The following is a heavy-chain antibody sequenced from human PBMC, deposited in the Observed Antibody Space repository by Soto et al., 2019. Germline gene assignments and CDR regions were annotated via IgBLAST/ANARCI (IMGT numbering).Heavy chain of an antibody. V-gene: IGHV3-30*18. CDR1: GFTFSSYG. Sequence: GGSLRLSCAASGFTFSSYGMHWVRQAPGKGLEWVAVISYDGSNKYYADSVKGRFTISRDNSKNTLYLQMNSLRAEDTAVYYCAKDQAYYDFWSGYPSDYYYGMDVWGQGTTVTVYS. J-gene: IGHJ6*02. CDR3: AKDQAYYDFWSGYPSDYYYGMDV. D-gene: IGHD3-3*01. CDR2: ISYDGSNK.